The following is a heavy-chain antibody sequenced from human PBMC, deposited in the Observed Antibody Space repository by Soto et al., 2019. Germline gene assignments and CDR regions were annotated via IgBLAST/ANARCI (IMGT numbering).Heavy chain of an antibody. J-gene: IGHJ5*02. Sequence: QVQLQESGPGLVKPSETLSLTCTVSGGSISSYYWSWIRQPPGKGLEWIGYIYYTGSTNYNPSLKRRVPMLVDTSKKQFSLKLSSVTAADTAVYYCARGALTGGWFDPWGQGTLVTVSS. CDR2: IYYTGST. D-gene: IGHD3-9*01. V-gene: IGHV4-59*01. CDR1: GGSISSYY. CDR3: ARGALTGGWFDP.